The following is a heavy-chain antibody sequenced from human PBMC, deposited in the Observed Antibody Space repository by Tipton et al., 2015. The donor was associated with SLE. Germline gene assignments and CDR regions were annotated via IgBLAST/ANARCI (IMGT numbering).Heavy chain of an antibody. CDR3: ARDNRQWLVQTKVSYYYYYMDV. CDR2: IYYSGST. V-gene: IGHV4-59*01. D-gene: IGHD6-19*01. Sequence: TLSLTCTVSGGSISSYYWSWIRQPPGKGLEWIGYIYYSGSTNYNPSLKSRVTISVDTSKNQFSLKLSSVTAADTAVYYCARDNRQWLVQTKVSYYYYYMDVWGKGTTVIVSS. CDR1: GGSISSYY. J-gene: IGHJ6*03.